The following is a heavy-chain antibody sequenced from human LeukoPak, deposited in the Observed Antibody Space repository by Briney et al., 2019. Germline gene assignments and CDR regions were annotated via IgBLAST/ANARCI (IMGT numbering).Heavy chain of an antibody. J-gene: IGHJ4*02. Sequence: SETLSLTCTVSGGSISSGDYYWSWIRQPRGKGVEWIGYIYYSGSTYYNPSLKSRVTISVDTSKNQFSLKLSSVTAADTAVYYCAFSWGSYSIFDYWGQGTLVTVSS. CDR1: GGSISSGDYY. CDR3: AFSWGSYSIFDY. V-gene: IGHV4-30-4*08. CDR2: IYYSGST. D-gene: IGHD1-26*01.